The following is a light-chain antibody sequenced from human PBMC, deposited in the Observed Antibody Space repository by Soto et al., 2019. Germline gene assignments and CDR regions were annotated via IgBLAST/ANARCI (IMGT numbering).Light chain of an antibody. V-gene: IGLV2-14*01. Sequence: QSALTQPASVSGSPGQSITISRTGTSSDVGGYNYVSWYQQNPGKAPKLMIYEVNYRPSGVSDRFSGSKSGNTASLTISGLQAEDEADYYCSSYTSRSTGVFGTGTKLTVL. CDR2: EVN. CDR3: SSYTSRSTGV. CDR1: SSDVGGYNY. J-gene: IGLJ1*01.